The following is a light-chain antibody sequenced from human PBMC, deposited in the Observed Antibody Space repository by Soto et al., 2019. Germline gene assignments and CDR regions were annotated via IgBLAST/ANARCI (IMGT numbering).Light chain of an antibody. V-gene: IGLV1-40*01. J-gene: IGLJ3*02. CDR1: SSNIGAGYD. CDR3: QSYDSSLSGWV. Sequence: QHVLTQPPSVSGAPGQRVTISCTGSSSNIGAGYDVHWYQQLPGTAPKLLIYGNSNRPSGVPDRFSGSKSGTSASLAITGLQAEDEADYYCQSYDSSLSGWVFGGGTKVTVL. CDR2: GNS.